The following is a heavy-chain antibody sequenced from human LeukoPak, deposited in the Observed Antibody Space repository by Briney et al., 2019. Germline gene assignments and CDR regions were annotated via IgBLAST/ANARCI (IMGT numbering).Heavy chain of an antibody. J-gene: IGHJ6*02. CDR2: ISRDSRVT. D-gene: IGHD2-15*01. CDR1: GFTFDDYA. CDR3: AKVIAHLSYAMDV. Sequence: GRSLRLSFSASGFTFDDYAMHWVRQPPWKGLEWVAGISRDSRVTGYADSVKGRLTISRDSGEKFVYLQMNSLRTEDTALYYCAKVIAHLSYAMDVWGQGTTVTVSS. V-gene: IGHV3-9*01.